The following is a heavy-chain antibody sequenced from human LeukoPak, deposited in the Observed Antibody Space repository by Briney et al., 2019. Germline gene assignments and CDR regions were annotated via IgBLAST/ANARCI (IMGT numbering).Heavy chain of an antibody. CDR1: GYTFTSYY. CDR3: ARDPTGEWLMRYYFDY. D-gene: IGHD3-3*01. Sequence: ASVKVSCKASGYTFTSYYMHWVRQAPGQGLEWMGIINPSGGGTIYAQNFQGRVTMTRDTSTSTVYMELSSLRSEDTAVYYCARDPTGEWLMRYYFDYWGQGTLVTVSS. CDR2: INPSGGGT. V-gene: IGHV1-46*01. J-gene: IGHJ4*02.